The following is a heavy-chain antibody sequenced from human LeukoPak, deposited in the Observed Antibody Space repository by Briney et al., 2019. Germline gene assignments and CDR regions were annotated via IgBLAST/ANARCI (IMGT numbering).Heavy chain of an antibody. Sequence: SVKVSCKASGYTFTTYYMHWVRQAPGQGLEWMGVINPSGGSTAYAQKFQGRVTMTRDTSTSTIYMELSSLRSEDTAVYYCARATGDQHTYGKKQFDPWGQGTLVTVSS. CDR1: GYTFTTYY. D-gene: IGHD5-18*01. CDR2: INPSGGST. J-gene: IGHJ5*02. CDR3: ARATGDQHTYGKKQFDP. V-gene: IGHV1-46*01.